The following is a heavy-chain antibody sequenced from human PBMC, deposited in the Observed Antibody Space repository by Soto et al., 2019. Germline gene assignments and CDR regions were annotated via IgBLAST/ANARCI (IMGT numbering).Heavy chain of an antibody. Sequence: QVQLVESGGGVVQPGRSLRLSCAASGFTFSSYAMHWGRQAPGKGLEWVAVISYDGSNKYYADSVKGRFTISRDNSKNTLYLQMNSLRAEDTAVYYCARERTAMGYYWGQGTLVTVSS. D-gene: IGHD5-18*01. CDR1: GFTFSSYA. CDR2: ISYDGSNK. J-gene: IGHJ4*02. V-gene: IGHV3-30-3*01. CDR3: ARERTAMGYY.